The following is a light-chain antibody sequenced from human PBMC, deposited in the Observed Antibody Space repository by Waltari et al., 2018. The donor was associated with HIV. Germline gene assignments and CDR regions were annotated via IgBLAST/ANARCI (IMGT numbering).Light chain of an antibody. CDR3: QSADSSGTYPWV. V-gene: IGLV3-25*03. CDR2: QDT. J-gene: IGLJ3*02. Sequence: SYELTQPPSVSVSPGQTASITCSGDKLGNKYASWYQQKPGQSPVLVMYQDTKWPSGIPERFSGSSSGTTVTLTISGVQAEDEADYYCQSADSSGTYPWVFGGGTKLTVL. CDR1: KLGNKY.